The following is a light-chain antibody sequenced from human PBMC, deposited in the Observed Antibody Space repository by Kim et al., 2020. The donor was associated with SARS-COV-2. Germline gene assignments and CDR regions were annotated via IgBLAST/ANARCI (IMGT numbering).Light chain of an antibody. CDR1: RLRSYS. CDR2: GKN. J-gene: IGLJ2*01. CDR3: NSRDSSGNHVV. Sequence: ALGQTVRITCRGDRLRSYSASWYQQKPGQAPVLVIYGKNNRPSGIPDRFSGSNSGNTASLTITGAQAEDEADYYCNSRDSSGNHVVFGGGTKLTVL. V-gene: IGLV3-19*01.